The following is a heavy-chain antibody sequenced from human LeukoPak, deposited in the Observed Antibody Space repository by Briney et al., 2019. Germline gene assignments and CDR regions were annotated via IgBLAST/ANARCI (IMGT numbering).Heavy chain of an antibody. Sequence: SVKVSCKASGGTFSSYAISWVRQAPGQGLEWMGGIIPIFGTANYAQKFQGRVTITADKSTSTAYMELSSLRSEDTAVYYCASAGGGPAVVASDIWGQGTMVTVSS. D-gene: IGHD6-19*01. CDR3: ASAGGGPAVVASDI. J-gene: IGHJ3*02. CDR2: IIPIFGTA. CDR1: GGTFSSYA. V-gene: IGHV1-69*06.